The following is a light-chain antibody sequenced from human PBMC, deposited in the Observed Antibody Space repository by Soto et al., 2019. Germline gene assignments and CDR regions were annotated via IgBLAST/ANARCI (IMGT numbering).Light chain of an antibody. Sequence: QSALTQPASVSGSPGQSITISCTGTSSDIGRYDYVSWYQQFPGKAPKLMIYRVINRPSGVSDRFSGSKSGNSASLSISGLQPEDEASYFCGSYPSSTTWVFGGGTKLTVL. CDR1: SSDIGRYDY. CDR2: RVI. V-gene: IGLV2-14*03. J-gene: IGLJ3*02. CDR3: GSYPSSTTWV.